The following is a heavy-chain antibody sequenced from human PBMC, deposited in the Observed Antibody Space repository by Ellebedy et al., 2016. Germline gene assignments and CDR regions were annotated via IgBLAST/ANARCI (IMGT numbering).Heavy chain of an antibody. CDR1: GYTFTGYY. CDR3: ARDHVAATPTYYYYGMDV. J-gene: IGHJ6*02. V-gene: IGHV1-2*02. Sequence: ASVKVSCXASGYTFTGYYMHWVRQAPGQGLEWMGWINPNSGGTNYAQKFQGRVTMTRDTSISTAYMELSRLRSDDTAVYYCARDHVAATPTYYYYGMDVWGQGTTVTVSS. CDR2: INPNSGGT. D-gene: IGHD2-15*01.